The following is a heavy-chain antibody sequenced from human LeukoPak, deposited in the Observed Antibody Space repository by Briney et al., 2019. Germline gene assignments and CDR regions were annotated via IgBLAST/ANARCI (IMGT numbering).Heavy chain of an antibody. V-gene: IGHV4-39*01. J-gene: IGHJ5*02. Sequence: SEXLSLTCTVSGGSISSSSYYWGWIRQPPGKGLEWIGSIYYSGSTYYNPSLKSRVTISVDTSKNQFSLKLSSVTAADTAVYYCARHGAYCSSTSCHWARFDPWGQGTLVTVSS. CDR3: ARHGAYCSSTSCHWARFDP. D-gene: IGHD2-2*01. CDR1: GGSISSSSYY. CDR2: IYYSGST.